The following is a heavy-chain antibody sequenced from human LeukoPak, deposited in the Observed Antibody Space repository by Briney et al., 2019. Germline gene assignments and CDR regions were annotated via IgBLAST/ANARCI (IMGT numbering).Heavy chain of an antibody. CDR3: AREIAVAGPDYFDY. CDR1: GYTFTGYY. V-gene: IGHV1-2*02. J-gene: IGHJ4*02. Sequence: ASVKVSCKASGYTFTGYYMHWMRQAPGQGLEWMGWINPNSGGTNYAQKFQGRVTMTRDTSISTAYMELSRLRSDDTAVYYCAREIAVAGPDYFDYWGQGTLVTVSS. CDR2: INPNSGGT. D-gene: IGHD6-19*01.